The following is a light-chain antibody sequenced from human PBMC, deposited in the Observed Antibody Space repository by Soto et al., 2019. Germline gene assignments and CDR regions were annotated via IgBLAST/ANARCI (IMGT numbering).Light chain of an antibody. CDR1: QSISNW. Sequence: DIQMTQSPSTLSASVVDRVTITCRASQSISNWLAWYQQKPGKAPKLLIYKTSNLDSGVPSRFSGSGSGTEFSLTISSLQPDDFATYYCQQYKSFSLTFGGGTRVEVK. CDR2: KTS. V-gene: IGKV1-5*03. CDR3: QQYKSFSLT. J-gene: IGKJ4*01.